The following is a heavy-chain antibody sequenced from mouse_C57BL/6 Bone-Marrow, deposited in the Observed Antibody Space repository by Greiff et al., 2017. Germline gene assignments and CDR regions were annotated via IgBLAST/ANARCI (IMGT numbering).Heavy chain of an antibody. CDR1: GYTFTDYE. CDR2: IDPETGGT. V-gene: IGHV1-15*01. D-gene: IGHD1-1*01. CDR3: TRDYGL. Sequence: QVQLQQSGAELVRPGASVTLSCKASGYTFTDYEMHWVKQTPVHGLEWIGAIDPETGGTAYNQKFKGKAILTADKSSSTAYRELRSLTSEDSAVYYCTRDYGLWGQGTLVTVSA. J-gene: IGHJ3*01.